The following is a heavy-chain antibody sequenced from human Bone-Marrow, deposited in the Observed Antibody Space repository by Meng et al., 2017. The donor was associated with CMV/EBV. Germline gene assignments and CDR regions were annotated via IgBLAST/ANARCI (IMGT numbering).Heavy chain of an antibody. CDR3: ARDVGITSIYGGNSGTFDY. D-gene: IGHD4-23*01. V-gene: IGHV4-38-2*02. CDR1: GYSISSGYY. J-gene: IGHJ4*02. CDR2: IYHSGST. Sequence: SATLSLTRTVSGYSISSGYYWGWIRQPPGKGLEWIGSIYHSGSTYYNPSLKSRVTISVDTSKNQFSRKLSSVTAADTAVYYCARDVGITSIYGGNSGTFDYWGQGTLDPVSS.